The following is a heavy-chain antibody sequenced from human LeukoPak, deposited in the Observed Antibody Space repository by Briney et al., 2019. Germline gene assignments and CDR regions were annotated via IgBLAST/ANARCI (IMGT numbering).Heavy chain of an antibody. CDR1: GDSISSYY. J-gene: IGHJ4*02. V-gene: IGHV4-59*01. CDR3: ARRYCSGGSCYMDY. CDR2: IYYSGST. D-gene: IGHD2-15*01. Sequence: SETLSLTCTVSGDSISSYYWSWIRQPPGKGLEWIGYIYYSGSTNYNPSLKSRVTISVDTSKNQFSLKLSSVTAADTAVYYCARRYCSGGSCYMDYWGQGTLVTVSS.